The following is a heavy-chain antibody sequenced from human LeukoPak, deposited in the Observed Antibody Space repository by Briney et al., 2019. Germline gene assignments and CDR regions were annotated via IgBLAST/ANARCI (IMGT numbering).Heavy chain of an antibody. D-gene: IGHD3-3*01. CDR1: RFTFSSYA. J-gene: IGHJ6*02. CDR3: AKAMRGIFGVVLPSDYYYYGMDV. V-gene: IGHV3-23*01. Sequence: GGSLRLSCAASRFTFSSYAMSWVRQAPGKGLEWVSAISGSGGSTYYADSVKGRFTISRDNSKNTLYLQMNSLRAEDTAVYYCAKAMRGIFGVVLPSDYYYYGMDVWGQGTTVTVSS. CDR2: ISGSGGST.